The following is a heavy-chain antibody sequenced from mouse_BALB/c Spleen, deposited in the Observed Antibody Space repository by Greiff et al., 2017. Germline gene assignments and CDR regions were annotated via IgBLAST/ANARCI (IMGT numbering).Heavy chain of an antibody. CDR2: ISSGGSYT. CDR3: ARLYYGSSYDWYFDV. CDR1: GFTFSSYG. D-gene: IGHD1-1*01. J-gene: IGHJ1*01. V-gene: IGHV5-6*01. Sequence: EVKLVESGGDLVKPGGSLKLSCAASGFTFSSYGMSWVRQTPDKRLEWVATISSGGSYTYYPDSVKGRFTISRDNAKNTLYLQMSSLKSEDTAMYYCARLYYGSSYDWYFDVWGAGTTVTVSS.